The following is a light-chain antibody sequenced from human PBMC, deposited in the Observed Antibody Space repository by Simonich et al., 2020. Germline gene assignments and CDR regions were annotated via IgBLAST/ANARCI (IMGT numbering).Light chain of an antibody. CDR1: SGHSSYI. J-gene: IGLJ3*02. V-gene: IGLV4-60*03. CDR2: LEGSGSY. Sequence: QPVLTQSSSASASLGSSVKLTCTLSSGHSSYIIAWHQQQPGKAPRYLMKLEGSGSYNKGSGVPDRFSGSSSGADRYLTISNLQSEDEADYYCQTWGTGMVFGGGTKLTVL. CDR3: QTWGTGMV.